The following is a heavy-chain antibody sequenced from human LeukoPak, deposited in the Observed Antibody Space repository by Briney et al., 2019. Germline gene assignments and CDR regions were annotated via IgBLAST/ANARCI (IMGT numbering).Heavy chain of an antibody. J-gene: IGHJ5*02. D-gene: IGHD6-6*01. V-gene: IGHV1-8*01. Sequence: ASVKVSYKASGYTFTSYDINWVRQATGQGLEWMGWMNPKTGNTDYAQKFQGRVTMTRNTSISTAYMELSSLRSEDTAVYYCARSLVVLQLETDGWFDPWGQGTLVTVSS. CDR3: ARSLVVLQLETDGWFDP. CDR1: GYTFTSYD. CDR2: MNPKTGNT.